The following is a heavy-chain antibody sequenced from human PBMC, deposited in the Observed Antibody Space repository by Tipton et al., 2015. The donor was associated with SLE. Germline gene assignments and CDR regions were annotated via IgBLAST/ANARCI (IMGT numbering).Heavy chain of an antibody. CDR1: GFTFSHNA. CDR2: IHGSDATT. V-gene: IGHV3-23*01. Sequence: SLRLSCVASGFTFSHNAMSWVRQAPGKGLEWVSAIHGSDATTHYADSVKGRFTIPRDTSRNTLYLQMNSLRAEDTAVYFCAKDILRWAVDFWGQGTMVTVSS. J-gene: IGHJ3*01. D-gene: IGHD4-23*01. CDR3: AKDILRWAVDF.